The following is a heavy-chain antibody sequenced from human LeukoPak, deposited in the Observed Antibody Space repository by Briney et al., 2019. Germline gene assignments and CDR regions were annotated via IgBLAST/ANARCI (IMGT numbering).Heavy chain of an antibody. CDR3: ARDEGYSGQDWFDP. Sequence: SETLSLTCTVSGYSISSGYYWVWIRQPPGKGLEWIGYIYYSGSTNYNPSLKSRVTISVDTSKNQFSLKLSSVTAADTAVYYCARDEGYSGQDWFDPWGQGTLVTVSS. V-gene: IGHV4-59*01. CDR2: IYYSGST. CDR1: GYSISSGYY. J-gene: IGHJ5*02. D-gene: IGHD5-12*01.